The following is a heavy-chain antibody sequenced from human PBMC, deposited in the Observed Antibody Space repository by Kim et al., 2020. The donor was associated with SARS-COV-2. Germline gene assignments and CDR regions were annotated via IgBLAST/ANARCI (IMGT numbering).Heavy chain of an antibody. D-gene: IGHD3-16*01. Sequence: VKGRFTISRDNAKNSLYLQMNSLRAEDTALYYCAKAYYDYVWGSYHPLDYWGQGTLVTVSS. J-gene: IGHJ4*02. V-gene: IGHV3-9*01. CDR3: AKAYYDYVWGSYHPLDY.